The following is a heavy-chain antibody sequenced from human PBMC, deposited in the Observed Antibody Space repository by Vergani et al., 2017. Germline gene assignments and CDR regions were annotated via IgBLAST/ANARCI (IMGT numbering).Heavy chain of an antibody. CDR2: ISHNGNNK. CDR3: AKDSDMGPAACCFDY. V-gene: IGHV3-30*18. D-gene: IGHD6-13*01. Sequence: QGQLVESGGGVVQPGRSLRLSCAASGFTFRNYAMHWVRQAPGKGPEWMSVISHNGNNKKYADSLQGRFTISRDNSKNMLFLQMNNLRPEDTAVYYCAKDSDMGPAACCFDYWGQGTMVTVSS. J-gene: IGHJ4*03. CDR1: GFTFRNYA.